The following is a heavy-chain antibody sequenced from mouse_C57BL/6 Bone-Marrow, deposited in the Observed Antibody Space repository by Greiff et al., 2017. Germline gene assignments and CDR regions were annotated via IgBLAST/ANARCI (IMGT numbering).Heavy chain of an antibody. Sequence: VQLQQSGPELVKPGASVKISCKASGYTFTDYYMNWVKQSNGKSLEWIGDINPNNGGTSYNQKFKGKATLTVDKSSSTAYMELRSLTSEDSAVYYCARDYYGSSYGGYFDDWGQGTTLTVSS. CDR2: INPNNGGT. CDR1: GYTFTDYY. CDR3: ARDYYGSSYGGYFDD. V-gene: IGHV1-26*01. D-gene: IGHD1-1*01. J-gene: IGHJ2*01.